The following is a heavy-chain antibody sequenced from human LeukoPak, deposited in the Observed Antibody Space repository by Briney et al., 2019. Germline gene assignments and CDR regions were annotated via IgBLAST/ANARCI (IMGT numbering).Heavy chain of an antibody. CDR1: GFTFDDYA. CDR2: ISWNSGSI. Sequence: GGSLRLSCAASGFTFDDYAMHWVRQAPGKGLEWVSGISWNSGSIGYADSVKGRFTISRDNAKNSLYLQMNSLRAEDMALYYCAKSPYKSGIYYFDYWGQGTLVTASS. J-gene: IGHJ4*02. CDR3: AKSPYKSGIYYFDY. D-gene: IGHD3-10*01. V-gene: IGHV3-9*03.